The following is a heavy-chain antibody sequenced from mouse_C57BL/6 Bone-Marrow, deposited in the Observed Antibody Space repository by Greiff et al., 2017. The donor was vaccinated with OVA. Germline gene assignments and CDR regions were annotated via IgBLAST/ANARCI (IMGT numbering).Heavy chain of an antibody. CDR1: GYTFTSYG. J-gene: IGHJ4*01. V-gene: IGHV1-81*01. Sequence: VKLVESGAELARPGASVKLSCKASGYTFTSYGISWVKQRTGQGLEWIGEIYPRSGNTYYNEKFKGKATLTADKSSSTAYMELRSLTSEDSAVYFCARGSSYYAMDYWGQGTSVTVSS. CDR3: ARGSSYYAMDY. CDR2: IYPRSGNT.